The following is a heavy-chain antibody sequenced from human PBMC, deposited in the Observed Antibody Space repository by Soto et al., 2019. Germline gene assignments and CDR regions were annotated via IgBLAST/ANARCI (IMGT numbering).Heavy chain of an antibody. CDR2: INPNSGGT. J-gene: IGHJ6*02. D-gene: IGHD7-27*01. CDR3: ARRLTGDNYFYVMDV. V-gene: IGHV1-2*04. CDR1: GYTFTGYY. Sequence: ASVKVSCKASGYTFTGYYMHWVRQAPGQGLEWMGWINPNSGGTNYAQKFQGWVTMTRDTSISTAYMELSRLRSDAPAVYSCARRLTGDNYFYVMDVWGQGTTVTV.